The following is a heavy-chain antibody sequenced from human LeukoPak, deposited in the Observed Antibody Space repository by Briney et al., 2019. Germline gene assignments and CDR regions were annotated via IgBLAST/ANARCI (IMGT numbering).Heavy chain of an antibody. D-gene: IGHD3-10*01. J-gene: IGHJ5*02. CDR3: ARVGGSGSYYKAWFDP. V-gene: IGHV3-74*01. CDR1: GFTFSSYW. Sequence: GGSLRLSCAASGFTFSSYWMHWVRQAPGKGLVWVSRINSDGSSTSYADSVKGRFTISRDNAKNTLYPQMNSLRAEDTAVYYCARVGGSGSYYKAWFDPWGQGTLVTVSS. CDR2: INSDGSST.